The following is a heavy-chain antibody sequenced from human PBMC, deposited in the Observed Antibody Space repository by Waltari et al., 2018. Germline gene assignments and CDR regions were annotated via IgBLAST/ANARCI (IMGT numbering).Heavy chain of an antibody. CDR2: IYHSGST. V-gene: IGHV4-38-2*01. CDR3: ATSKLSIAAAGRAEYFQH. Sequence: QVQLQESGPGLVKPSETLSLTCAVSGYSISSGYYWGWIRQPPGKGLEWIGSIYHSGSTYYNPSLKSRVTMTRNTSISTAYMELSSLRSEDTAVYYCATSKLSIAAAGRAEYFQHWGQGTLVTVSS. D-gene: IGHD6-13*01. CDR1: GYSISSGYY. J-gene: IGHJ1*01.